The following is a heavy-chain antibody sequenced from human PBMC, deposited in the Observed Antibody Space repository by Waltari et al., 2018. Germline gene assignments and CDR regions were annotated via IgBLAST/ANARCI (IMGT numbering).Heavy chain of an antibody. Sequence: VQLVQSGAELKKPGESLTLSCQTPGYSFSTFWIAWLRQMPGKGREWMGIIYPGGSSATYSPAFEGQVSISADKSTTTAYLHWSSLKASDTAMYYCARHKFNTKWSPFDYWGQGALVTVSS. CDR3: ARHKFNTKWSPFDY. CDR2: IYPGGSSA. J-gene: IGHJ4*02. CDR1: GYSFSTFW. D-gene: IGHD2-15*01. V-gene: IGHV5-51*01.